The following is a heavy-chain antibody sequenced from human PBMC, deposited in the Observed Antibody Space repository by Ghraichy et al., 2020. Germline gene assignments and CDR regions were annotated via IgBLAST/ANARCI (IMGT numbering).Heavy chain of an antibody. D-gene: IGHD3-22*01. J-gene: IGHJ3*02. Sequence: ASVKVSCKASGYTFTNYGVSWVRQAPGQGLEWMGWISAYDGDTNYAQKLQGRVTMTTDTSTTTAYMELRSLRSDDTAVYYCARDYYYVSSGYEDTFDIWGRGTMVTVSS. CDR2: ISAYDGDT. CDR1: GYTFTNYG. CDR3: ARDYYYVSSGYEDTFDI. V-gene: IGHV1-18*01.